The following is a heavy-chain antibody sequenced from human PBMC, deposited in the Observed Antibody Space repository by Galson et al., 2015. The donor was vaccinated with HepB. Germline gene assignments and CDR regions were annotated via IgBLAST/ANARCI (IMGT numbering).Heavy chain of an antibody. V-gene: IGHV1-69*13. Sequence: SVKVSCKASGGTFSSYAISWVRQAPGQGLEWMGGIIPIFGTANYAQKFQGRVTITADESTSTAYMELSSLRSEDTAVYYCGGGEHYDILTGYYPWGYYGMDVWGQGTTVTVSS. J-gene: IGHJ6*02. CDR1: GGTFSSYA. D-gene: IGHD3-9*01. CDR2: IIPIFGTA. CDR3: GGGEHYDILTGYYPWGYYGMDV.